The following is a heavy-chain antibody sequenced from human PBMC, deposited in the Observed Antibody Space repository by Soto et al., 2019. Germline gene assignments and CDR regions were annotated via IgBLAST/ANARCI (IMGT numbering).Heavy chain of an antibody. CDR3: ARDGGRHAGGIDY. Sequence: QVQLVQSGAEVKKPGSSVMVSCKSSVGTFRSSSIHWVRPAPGQGLEWMGEFIPLCGTANYAQQFQGRVTITADESTSTAYMELSSLISEDTAVYYCARDGGRHAGGIDYWGQGTLVTVSS. D-gene: IGHD1-26*01. CDR2: FIPLCGTA. J-gene: IGHJ4*02. CDR1: VGTFRSSS. V-gene: IGHV1-69*01.